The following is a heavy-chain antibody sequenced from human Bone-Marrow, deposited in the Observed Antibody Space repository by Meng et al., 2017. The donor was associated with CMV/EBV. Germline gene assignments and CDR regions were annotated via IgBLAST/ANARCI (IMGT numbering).Heavy chain of an antibody. CDR3: SKDVLWRLAGILPYYYGMDV. J-gene: IGHJ6*02. CDR1: GFTFSSYG. Sequence: GESLKISCAASGFTFSSYGMHWVRQAPGKGLEWVACIRYNGSNKYYADSVKGRFTISRDNSKNTLYLQMNNLRAEDTAVYYCSKDVLWRLAGILPYYYGMDVWGQGTTVTVSS. CDR2: IRYNGSNK. D-gene: IGHD3-10*01. V-gene: IGHV3-30*02.